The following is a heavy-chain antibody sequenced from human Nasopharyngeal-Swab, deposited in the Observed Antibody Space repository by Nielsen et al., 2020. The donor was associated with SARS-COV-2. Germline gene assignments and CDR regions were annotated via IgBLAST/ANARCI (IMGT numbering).Heavy chain of an antibody. J-gene: IGHJ6*02. CDR2: ISHDGSDK. Sequence: GGSLRLSCAASGFTLSGFPMPWVRQAPGKGLEWVALISHDGSDKYYADSVKGRFTISRDNAKNSLYLQMNSLRAEDTAVYYCARDGLDYDFWSAYFMDVWGQGTTVTVSS. CDR3: ARDGLDYDFWSAYFMDV. D-gene: IGHD3-3*01. V-gene: IGHV3-30*04. CDR1: GFTLSGFP.